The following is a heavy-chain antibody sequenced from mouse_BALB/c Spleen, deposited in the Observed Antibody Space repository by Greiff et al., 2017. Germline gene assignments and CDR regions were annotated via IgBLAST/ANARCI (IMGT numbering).Heavy chain of an antibody. CDR3: ARQTLLTTADAMDY. CDR1: GFTFSSFG. Sequence: EVQGVESGGGLVQPGGSRKLSCAASGFTFSSFGMHWVRQAPEKGLEWVAYISSGSSTIYYADTVKGRFTISRDNPKNTLFLQMTSLRSEDTAMYYCARQTLLTTADAMDYWGQGTSVTVSS. V-gene: IGHV5-17*02. J-gene: IGHJ4*01. D-gene: IGHD1-2*01. CDR2: ISSGSSTI.